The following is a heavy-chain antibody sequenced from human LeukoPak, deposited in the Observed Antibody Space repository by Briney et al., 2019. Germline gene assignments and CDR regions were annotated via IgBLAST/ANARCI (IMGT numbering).Heavy chain of an antibody. CDR2: INHSGST. Sequence: SETLSLTCAVYGGSFSGYYWSWIRQPPGKGLEWIGEINHSGSTNYNPSLKSRVTISVDTSKNQFSLKLSSVTAADTAVYYCARGRGIAVAGTLYGTDVWGKGTTVTVSS. CDR3: ARGRGIAVAGTLYGTDV. CDR1: GGSFSGYY. V-gene: IGHV4-34*01. D-gene: IGHD6-19*01. J-gene: IGHJ6*04.